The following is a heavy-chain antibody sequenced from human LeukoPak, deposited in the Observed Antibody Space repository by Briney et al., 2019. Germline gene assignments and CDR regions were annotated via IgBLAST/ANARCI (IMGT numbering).Heavy chain of an antibody. Sequence: ASETLSLTCTVSGGSISSYYWSWLRQPPGKELEWIAYIDYSGSTNYNPSLKSRVTLSIDTSKNQFSLKLSSVTAADTAVYYRARRAYSSGYYFFDYWGQGTLVTVSS. CDR3: ARRAYSSGYYFFDY. D-gene: IGHD6-19*01. V-gene: IGHV4-59*01. J-gene: IGHJ4*02. CDR1: GGSISSYY. CDR2: IDYSGST.